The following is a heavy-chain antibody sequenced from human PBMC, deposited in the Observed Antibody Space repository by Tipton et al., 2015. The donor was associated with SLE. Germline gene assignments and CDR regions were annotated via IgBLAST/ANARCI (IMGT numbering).Heavy chain of an antibody. D-gene: IGHD3-10*01. CDR1: GGSISSGSYY. Sequence: LRLSCTVSGGSISSGSYYWSWIRQPAGKGLEWIGYIYTSGSTNYNPSLKSRVTISVDTSKNQFSLKLSSVTAADTAVYYCARVRVLYGMDVWGQGTTVTVSS. CDR3: ARVRVLYGMDV. V-gene: IGHV4-61*09. CDR2: IYTSGST. J-gene: IGHJ6*02.